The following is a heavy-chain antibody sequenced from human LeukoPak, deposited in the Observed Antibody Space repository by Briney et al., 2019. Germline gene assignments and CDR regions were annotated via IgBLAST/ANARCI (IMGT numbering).Heavy chain of an antibody. Sequence: GGSLRLSCAASGFTFSSYPMSWVRQAPGKGLEWVSAISDSGGSTYYADSVKGRLTISRDNSKNTLYLQMNSLRAEDTAVYYCAKRGSGFGELLDYWGQGTLVTVSS. J-gene: IGHJ4*02. D-gene: IGHD3-10*01. CDR1: GFTFSSYP. CDR2: ISDSGGST. CDR3: AKRGSGFGELLDY. V-gene: IGHV3-23*01.